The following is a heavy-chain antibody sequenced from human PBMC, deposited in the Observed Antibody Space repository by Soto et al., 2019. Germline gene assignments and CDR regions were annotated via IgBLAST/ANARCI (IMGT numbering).Heavy chain of an antibody. CDR3: ARGLYSDFWTGSSGGGMAV. CDR2: ISAYNGNT. J-gene: IGHJ6*02. D-gene: IGHD3-3*01. V-gene: IGHV1-18*01. Sequence: ASVKVSCKASGYTFTSYGISWVRQAPGQGLEWMGWISAYNGNTNYAQKLQGRVTMTTDTSTSTAYMELRSLRTDDTAVYYCARGLYSDFWTGSSGGGMAVGGQGTTVTVPS. CDR1: GYTFTSYG.